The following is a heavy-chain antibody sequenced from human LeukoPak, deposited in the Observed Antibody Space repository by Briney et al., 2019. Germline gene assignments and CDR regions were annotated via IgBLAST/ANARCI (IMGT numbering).Heavy chain of an antibody. D-gene: IGHD6-25*01. CDR3: GKDLQPGGVDV. J-gene: IGHJ6*02. CDR1: GFNLRDHA. V-gene: IGHV3-9*01. CDR2: IGWDSSRI. Sequence: GGSLRLSCTASGFNLRDHAMHWVRLVPGKGLEWVSGIGWDSSRIDYADSVKGRFTVSRDNAKNSLYPQMNSLRPEDSAFYCGKDLQPGGVDVWGQGTMVTVSS.